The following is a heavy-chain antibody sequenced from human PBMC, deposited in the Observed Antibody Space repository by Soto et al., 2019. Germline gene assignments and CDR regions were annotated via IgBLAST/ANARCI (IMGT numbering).Heavy chain of an antibody. CDR2: IYHTGST. J-gene: IGHJ4*02. CDR3: ARGYYYNVSGYSATTTYFDY. CDR1: GGSISTGGYS. D-gene: IGHD3-22*01. V-gene: IGHV4-30-2*01. Sequence: PSETLSLTCAVSGGSISTGGYSWSWIRQPPGKGLEWIGYIYHTGSTYYNPSLKSRVTLSVDRSKNQVSLKLTSVTAADTAVYYCARGYYYNVSGYSATTTYFDYWGQGTLVTVSS.